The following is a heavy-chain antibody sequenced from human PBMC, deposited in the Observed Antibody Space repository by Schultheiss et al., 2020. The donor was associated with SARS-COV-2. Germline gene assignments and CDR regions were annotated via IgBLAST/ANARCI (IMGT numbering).Heavy chain of an antibody. D-gene: IGHD3-3*01. CDR1: GGSISSYY. Sequence: SQTLSLTCTVSGGSISSYYWSWIRQPAGKGLEWIGRIYTSGSTNYNPSLKSRVTMSVDTSKNQFSLKMSSVTAADAAVYYCARADVLRYYFDYWGQGNLVTVSS. CDR2: IYTSGST. CDR3: ARADVLRYYFDY. J-gene: IGHJ4*02. V-gene: IGHV4-4*07.